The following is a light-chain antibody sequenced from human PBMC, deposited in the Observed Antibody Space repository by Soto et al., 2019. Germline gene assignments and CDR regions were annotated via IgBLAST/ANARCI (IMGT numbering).Light chain of an antibody. CDR1: QSISSSY. CDR3: QQCGNSPLT. V-gene: IGKV3-20*01. CDR2: GAS. J-gene: IGKJ1*01. Sequence: EIVLTQSPGTLSLSPGERATLSCRASQSISSSYLAWYQQQPGQAPRLLIYGASSRATVIPDRFSGSWSGTDFTLSSSILEPEVVAVYYWQQCGNSPLTCGPGTKVEI.